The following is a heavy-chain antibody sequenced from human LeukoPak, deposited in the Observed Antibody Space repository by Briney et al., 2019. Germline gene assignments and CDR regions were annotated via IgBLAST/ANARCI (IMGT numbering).Heavy chain of an antibody. CDR1: GGSISSSTYY. D-gene: IGHD6-13*01. CDR3: ARLSFSGTTNAFDI. J-gene: IGHJ3*02. V-gene: IGHV4-61*03. CDR2: IYSSGST. Sequence: SETLSLTCTVSGGSISSSTYYWSWIRQSPGKGLEWIVYIYSSGSTNYSPSLKSRVTMSVDTSKNHFSLKLTSVTAADTAVYYCARLSFSGTTNAFDIWGQGTMVAVSS.